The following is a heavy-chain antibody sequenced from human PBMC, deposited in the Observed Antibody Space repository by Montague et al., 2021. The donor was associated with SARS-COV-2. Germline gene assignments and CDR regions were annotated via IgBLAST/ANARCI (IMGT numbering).Heavy chain of an antibody. V-gene: IGHV4-61*09. D-gene: IGHD4-17*01. CDR2: IYSSGST. Sequence: TLSLTCTVSGGSIRSGSYYWSWIRQPAGKGLEWIGHIYSSGSTNYNPSLKSRVTMSVDTSKNQFSLKVSSVTAADTAVYYCARDYGDYSYYYGLDVWGQGTTVIVSS. CDR3: ARDYGDYSYYYGLDV. CDR1: GGSIRSGSYY. J-gene: IGHJ6*02.